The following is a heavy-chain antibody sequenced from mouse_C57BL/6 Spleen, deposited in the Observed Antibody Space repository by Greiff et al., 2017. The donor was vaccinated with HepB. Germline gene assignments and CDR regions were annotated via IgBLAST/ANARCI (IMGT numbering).Heavy chain of an antibody. D-gene: IGHD2-5*01. CDR1: GYTFTSYW. CDR2: INPSNGGT. CDR3: ARGQAYYSNYEWYFDV. V-gene: IGHV1-53*01. J-gene: IGHJ1*03. Sequence: QVQLQQPGTELVKPGASVKLSCKASGYTFTSYWMHWVKQRPGQGLEWIGNINPSNGGTNYNEKFKSKATLTVDKSSSTAYMQLSSLTSEDSAVYYCARGQAYYSNYEWYFDVWGTGTTVTVSS.